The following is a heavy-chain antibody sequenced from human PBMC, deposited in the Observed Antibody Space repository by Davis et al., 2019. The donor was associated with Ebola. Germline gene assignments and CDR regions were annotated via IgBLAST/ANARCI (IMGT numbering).Heavy chain of an antibody. D-gene: IGHD4-17*01. V-gene: IGHV4-4*02. CDR3: ARGHYGDSFDY. J-gene: IGHJ4*02. Sequence: SETLSLTCAVSGGSISSSNWWRWVRQPPGKGLEWIGYIYYSGSTNYNPSLKSRVTISVDTSKNQFSLKLSSVTAADTAVYYCARGHYGDSFDYWGQGTLVTVSS. CDR1: GGSISSSNW. CDR2: IYYSGST.